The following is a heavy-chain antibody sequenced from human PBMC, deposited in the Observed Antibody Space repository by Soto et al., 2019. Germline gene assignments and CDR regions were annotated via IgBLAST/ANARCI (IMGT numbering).Heavy chain of an antibody. CDR3: ASGVIVWSHYGDRNYYSYFMDV. CDR1: GGSISSYY. J-gene: IGHJ6*03. Sequence: QVQLQESGPGLVKPSETLSLTCTVSGGSISSYYWSWIRQPPGKGLEWIGYIYYSGSTNYNPSLTGRVTISVDTSKNQFSLKLSSVTAADTAVYYCASGVIVWSHYGDRNYYSYFMDVWGKGTTVTVSS. CDR2: IYYSGST. V-gene: IGHV4-59*01. D-gene: IGHD4-17*01.